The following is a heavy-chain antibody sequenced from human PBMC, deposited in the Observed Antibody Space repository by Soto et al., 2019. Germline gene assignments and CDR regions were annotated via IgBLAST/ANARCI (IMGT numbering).Heavy chain of an antibody. V-gene: IGHV1-69*13. Sequence: ASVKVSCKASGGTFSSYAISWVRQAPGQGLEWMGGIIPIFGTANYAQKFQGRVTITADESTSTAYMELSSLRSEDTAVYYCARDDLGYCSGGSCAPPWFDPWGQGTLVTVSS. CDR3: ARDDLGYCSGGSCAPPWFDP. CDR1: GGTFSSYA. CDR2: IIPIFGTA. D-gene: IGHD2-15*01. J-gene: IGHJ5*02.